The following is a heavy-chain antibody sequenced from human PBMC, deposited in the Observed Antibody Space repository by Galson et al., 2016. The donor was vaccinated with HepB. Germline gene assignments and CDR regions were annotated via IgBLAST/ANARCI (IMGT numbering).Heavy chain of an antibody. CDR3: ARGAGSFYDSPFDS. J-gene: IGHJ4*02. CDR2: ISGYNGDT. V-gene: IGHV1-18*01. CDR1: GYTFARNG. D-gene: IGHD5/OR15-5a*01. Sequence: SVKVSCKASGYTFARNGLNWVRQAPGQGLEWMGWISGYNGDTSYAQKFQDRVTLTTDTSTSTVYMELRSLRFDDTAVYYCARGAGSFYDSPFDSWGQGTLVTVSS.